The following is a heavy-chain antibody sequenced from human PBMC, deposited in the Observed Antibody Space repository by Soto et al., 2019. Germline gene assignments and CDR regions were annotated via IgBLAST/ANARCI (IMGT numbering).Heavy chain of an antibody. CDR3: ARLPYYSDNSGLFTYFDS. CDR1: GFTFTSYW. J-gene: IGHJ4*02. CDR2: INSDGSTT. D-gene: IGHD3-22*01. Sequence: GGSLRLSCAASGFTFTSYWIHWVRQAPGKGLVWVSRINSDGSTTAYADSVKGRFTISRDNAKNTVFLQMNSLRAEDTAVYYCARLPYYSDNSGLFTYFDSWGQGTVVTVSS. V-gene: IGHV3-74*01.